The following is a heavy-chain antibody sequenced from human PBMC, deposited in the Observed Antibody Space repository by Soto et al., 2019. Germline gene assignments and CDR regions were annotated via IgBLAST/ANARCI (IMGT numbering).Heavy chain of an antibody. CDR3: AAGEPLHY. D-gene: IGHD3-10*01. CDR1: GFTFSSYA. Sequence: GGSLRLSCAASGFTFSSYAMSWVRQAPGKGLEWVAIIWYDGSNKYYADSVKGRFTISRDNSKNTVHLQMNSLRAEDTAMYYCAAGEPLHYRGQGTLVTVSS. CDR2: IWYDGSNK. V-gene: IGHV3-33*08. J-gene: IGHJ4*02.